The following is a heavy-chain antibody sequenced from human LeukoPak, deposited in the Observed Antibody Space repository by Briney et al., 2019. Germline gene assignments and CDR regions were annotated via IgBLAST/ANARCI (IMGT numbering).Heavy chain of an antibody. CDR1: GYTFTSYG. V-gene: IGHV1-18*01. J-gene: IGHJ4*02. D-gene: IGHD3-22*01. CDR2: ISAYNGNT. CDR3: AREGQWGYYDSSGYYYLAY. Sequence: ASVKVSCKASGYTFTSYGISWVRQAPGQGLEWMGWISAYNGNTNYAQELQGRVTTTTDTSTSTAYMELRSLRSDDTAVYYCAREGQWGYYDSSGYYYLAYWGQGTLVTVSS.